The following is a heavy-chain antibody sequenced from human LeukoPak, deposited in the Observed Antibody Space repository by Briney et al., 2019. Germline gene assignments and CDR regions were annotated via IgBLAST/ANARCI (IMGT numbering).Heavy chain of an antibody. Sequence: GGSLRLSCVASGFSFSSYWMHWVRQAPGKGLVWVSRINSDESSTTYADSVKGRFTISRDNAKNTLYLQMNSLRAEDTAVYYCAGGRCSSVWYWGQGTLVTVSS. CDR2: INSDESST. J-gene: IGHJ4*02. D-gene: IGHD6-19*01. CDR3: AGGRCSSVWY. CDR1: GFSFSSYW. V-gene: IGHV3-74*01.